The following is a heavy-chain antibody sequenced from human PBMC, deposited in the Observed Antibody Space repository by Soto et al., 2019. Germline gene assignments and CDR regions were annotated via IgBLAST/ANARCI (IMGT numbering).Heavy chain of an antibody. CDR1: GYTFTSYA. Sequence: QVQLVQSGAEVKKPGASVKVSCKASGYTFTSYAMHWVRQAPRQRLEWMGWINAGNGNTKYSQKFQGRVTITRDTSASTAYMELSSLRSEDTAVYYCARADCSSTSCYVNYFDYWGQGTLVTVSS. CDR2: INAGNGNT. CDR3: ARADCSSTSCYVNYFDY. V-gene: IGHV1-3*01. D-gene: IGHD2-2*01. J-gene: IGHJ4*02.